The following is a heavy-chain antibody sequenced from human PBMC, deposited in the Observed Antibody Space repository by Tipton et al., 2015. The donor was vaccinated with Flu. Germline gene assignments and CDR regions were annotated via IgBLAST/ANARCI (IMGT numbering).Heavy chain of an antibody. D-gene: IGHD1-26*01. J-gene: IGHJ4*02. Sequence: TLSLTCTVSGGSTSSYYWSWIRQPPGKGLEWIGYIYYSGSTNYNPSLKSRVTISVDTSKNQFSLKLSSVTAADTAVYYCAIAPDGIVGATVFDYWGQGTLVTVSS. CDR1: GGSTSSYY. CDR2: IYYSGST. V-gene: IGHV4-59*01. CDR3: AIAPDGIVGATVFDY.